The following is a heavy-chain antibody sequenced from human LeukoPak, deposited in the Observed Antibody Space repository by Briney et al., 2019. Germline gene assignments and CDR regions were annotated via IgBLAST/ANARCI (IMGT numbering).Heavy chain of an antibody. J-gene: IGHJ5*02. CDR3: ARDLGQYYDTSDNWFDP. Sequence: GRSLRLSCAASGFTFSSYGMHWVRQAPGKGLEWVSSISSSSSYIYYADSVKGRFTISRDNAKNTLNLQMNSLGAEDTAVYYCARDLGQYYDTSDNWFDPWGQGTLVTVSS. V-gene: IGHV3-21*01. D-gene: IGHD3-22*01. CDR1: GFTFSSYG. CDR2: ISSSSSYI.